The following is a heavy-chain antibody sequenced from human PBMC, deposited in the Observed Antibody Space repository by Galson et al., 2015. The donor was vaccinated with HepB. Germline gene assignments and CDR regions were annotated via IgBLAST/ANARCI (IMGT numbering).Heavy chain of an antibody. V-gene: IGHV1-3*01. CDR2: INGGNGNT. J-gene: IGHJ6*02. CDR1: GYTFTNHA. Sequence: SVKVSCKASGYTFTNHAIHWVRQAPGQRLEWMGWINGGNGNTKHSQSVQGRVTITRDTSASTAYMELSSLTSEDTAVYYCATRTRVFEGMDVWGQGTTVTVS. D-gene: IGHD6-6*01. CDR3: ATRTRVFEGMDV.